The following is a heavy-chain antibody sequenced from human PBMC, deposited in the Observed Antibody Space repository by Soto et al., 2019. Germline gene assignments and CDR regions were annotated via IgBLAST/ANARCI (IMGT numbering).Heavy chain of an antibody. D-gene: IGHD3-9*01. CDR3: ARGGSNDWQVAFDI. Sequence: XGTLYLTCVVSGGSFSTYYYNWIRQSPGKGLEWIGEINHSGNNNYSPSPKSRVTMSLDTSKNQFSLKLTSVTAADTAVYYCARGGSNDWQVAFDIWGQGTMVTVSS. V-gene: IGHV4-34*01. J-gene: IGHJ3*02. CDR2: INHSGNN. CDR1: GGSFSTYY.